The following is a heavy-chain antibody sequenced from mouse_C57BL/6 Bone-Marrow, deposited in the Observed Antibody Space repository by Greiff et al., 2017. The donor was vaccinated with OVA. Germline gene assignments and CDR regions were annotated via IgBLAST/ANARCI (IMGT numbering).Heavy chain of an antibody. CDR3: ARGYGNYVY. J-gene: IGHJ2*01. Sequence: QVQLQQSGAELVKPGASVKMSCKASGYTFTSYWITWVKQRPGQGLEWIGDIYPGSGSTNYNEKFKSKATLTVDTSSSTAYMPLSSLTSEDSAVYYCARGYGNYVYWGQGTTLTVSS. D-gene: IGHD2-1*01. CDR1: GYTFTSYW. CDR2: IYPGSGST. V-gene: IGHV1-55*01.